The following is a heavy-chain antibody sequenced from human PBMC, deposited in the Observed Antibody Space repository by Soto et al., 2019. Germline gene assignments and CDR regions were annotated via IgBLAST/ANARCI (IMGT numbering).Heavy chain of an antibody. CDR2: IYYSGST. D-gene: IGHD3-3*01. J-gene: IGHJ4*02. Sequence: LSLTCTVSGGSISSGDYYWSWIRQPPGKGLEWIGYIYYSGSTYYNPSLKSRVTISVDTSKNQFSLKLSSVTAADTAVYYCARVLTIFGVVISWGQGTLVTVSS. V-gene: IGHV4-30-4*01. CDR3: ARVLTIFGVVIS. CDR1: GGSISSGDYY.